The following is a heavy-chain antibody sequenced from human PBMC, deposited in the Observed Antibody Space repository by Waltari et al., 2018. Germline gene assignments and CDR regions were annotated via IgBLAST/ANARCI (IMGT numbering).Heavy chain of an antibody. CDR1: GFTFDDYA. D-gene: IGHD3-10*01. CDR2: INSEGSST. CDR3: ARPGGAPVPFDY. V-gene: IGHV3-9*01. Sequence: EVQLVESGGGLVQPGRSLRLSCAASGFTFDDYAMHWVRQAPGKGLEWVSRINSEGSSTSYADSVKGRFTISRDNAKNTLYLQMNSLRAEDTAVYYCARPGGAPVPFDYWGQGTLVTVSS. J-gene: IGHJ4*02.